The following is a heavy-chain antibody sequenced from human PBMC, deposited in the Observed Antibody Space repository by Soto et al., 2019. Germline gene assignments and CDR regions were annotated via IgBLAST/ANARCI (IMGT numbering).Heavy chain of an antibody. Sequence: PSGKVSCRASGYTFTSHGTSWVRQSPGQGLEWMGWISAYNGNTNYAQKLQGRVTMTTDTSTSTAYMELRSLRSDDTAVYYCARDSQYCSSTSCYGPSDYWGQGTLVTVSS. CDR3: ARDSQYCSSTSCYGPSDY. V-gene: IGHV1-18*01. J-gene: IGHJ4*02. CDR1: GYTFTSHG. CDR2: ISAYNGNT. D-gene: IGHD2-2*01.